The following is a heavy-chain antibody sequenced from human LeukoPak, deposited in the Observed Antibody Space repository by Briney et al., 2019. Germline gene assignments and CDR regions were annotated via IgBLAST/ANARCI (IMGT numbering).Heavy chain of an antibody. D-gene: IGHD1-26*01. Sequence: TGGSLRLSCAASGFIFSSYSMNWVRQAPGKGLEWVSSISSTSSYIYYADSLKGRFTISRDNAKKSLYLQMNSLRAEDTAVYYCATFSGSYPSYFDYWGQETLVTVSS. CDR2: ISSTSSYI. CDR1: GFIFSSYS. V-gene: IGHV3-21*01. J-gene: IGHJ4*02. CDR3: ATFSGSYPSYFDY.